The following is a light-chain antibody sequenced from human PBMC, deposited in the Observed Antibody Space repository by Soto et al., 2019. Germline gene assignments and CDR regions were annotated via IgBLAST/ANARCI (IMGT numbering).Light chain of an antibody. V-gene: IGLV1-40*01. CDR1: SSNIGARHD. CDR3: QSSDSSLSGYV. J-gene: IGLJ1*01. CDR2: GNS. Sequence: QSVLTQPPSVSGAPGQRVTISCTGSSSNIGARHDVHWYQQLPGTAPKVLIYGNSNRPSGVPDRFAGSKSGTSASLAITGRQAEDEADSYCQSSDSSLSGYVFGTGTKVPVL.